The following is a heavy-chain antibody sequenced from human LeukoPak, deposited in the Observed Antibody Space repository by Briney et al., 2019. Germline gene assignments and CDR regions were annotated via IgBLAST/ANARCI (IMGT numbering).Heavy chain of an antibody. V-gene: IGHV1-69*06. D-gene: IGHD3-22*01. J-gene: IGHJ4*02. CDR3: ARAKFYDSSGYQDY. Sequence: ASVKVSCKASGSTFSTYTISWVRQAPGQGLEWMGGIIPIFGTANYAQKFQGRVTITADKSTSTAYMELSSLRSEDTAVYYCARAKFYDSSGYQDYWGQGTLVTVSS. CDR1: GSTFSTYT. CDR2: IIPIFGTA.